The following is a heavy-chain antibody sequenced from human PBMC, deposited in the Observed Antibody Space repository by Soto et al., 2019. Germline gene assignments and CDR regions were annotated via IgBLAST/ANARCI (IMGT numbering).Heavy chain of an antibody. CDR2: ISAYNGNT. CDR1: GYTFTSYG. CDR3: ARVGGIFGVFPSVDY. D-gene: IGHD3-3*01. V-gene: IGHV1-18*01. J-gene: IGHJ4*02. Sequence: ASVKVSCKASGYTFTSYGISWVRQAPGQGLEWMGWISAYNGNTNYAQKLQGRVTMTTDTSTSTAYMELRSLRSDDTAVYYCARVGGIFGVFPSVDYWGQGTLVTVSS.